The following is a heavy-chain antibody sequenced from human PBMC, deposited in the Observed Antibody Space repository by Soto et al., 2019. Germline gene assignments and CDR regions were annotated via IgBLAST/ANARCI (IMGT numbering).Heavy chain of an antibody. CDR2: INHSGST. V-gene: IGHV4-34*01. J-gene: IGHJ4*02. Sequence: QVQLQQWGAGLLKPSETLSLTCAVYGGSFSGYSWTRIRQPPGTGLEWSGEINHSGSTNYNPSLKRRVTISVDTSKNQFSLKLTSVTAADAAVYYCARDKITGLFDYWGQGTLVTVSS. D-gene: IGHD2-8*02. CDR3: ARDKITGLFDY. CDR1: GGSFSGYS.